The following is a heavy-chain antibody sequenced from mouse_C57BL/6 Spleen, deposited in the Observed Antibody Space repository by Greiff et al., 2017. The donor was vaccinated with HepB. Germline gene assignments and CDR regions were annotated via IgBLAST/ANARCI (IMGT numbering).Heavy chain of an antibody. Sequence: VQLKESGPELVKPGASVKIPCKASGYTFTDYNMDWVKQSHGKSLEWIGDINPNNGGTIYNQKFKGKATLTVDKSSSTAYMELRSLTSEDTAVYYCARRPPYYYGFDYWGQGTTLTVSS. CDR1: GYTFTDYN. D-gene: IGHD1-1*01. V-gene: IGHV1-18*01. CDR3: ARRPPYYYGFDY. J-gene: IGHJ2*01. CDR2: INPNNGGT.